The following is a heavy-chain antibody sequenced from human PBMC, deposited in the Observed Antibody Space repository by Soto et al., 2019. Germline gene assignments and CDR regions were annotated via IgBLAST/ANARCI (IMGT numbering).Heavy chain of an antibody. V-gene: IGHV1-18*04. D-gene: IGHD3-22*01. CDR3: ARDLGSYYYDSSGYQRFDY. CDR2: ISAYNGNT. Sequence: ASVKVSCKASGYTFTSYGISWVRQAPGQGLEWMGWISAYNGNTNYAQKLQGRVTMTTDTSTSTAYMELRSLRSDDTAVYYCARDLGSYYYDSSGYQRFDYWGQGTLVTVSS. CDR1: GYTFTSYG. J-gene: IGHJ4*02.